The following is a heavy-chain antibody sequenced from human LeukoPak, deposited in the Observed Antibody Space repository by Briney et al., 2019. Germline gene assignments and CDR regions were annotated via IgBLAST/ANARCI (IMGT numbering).Heavy chain of an antibody. J-gene: IGHJ6*03. CDR2: INPNSGGT. V-gene: IGHV1-2*02. CDR3: AREGTIRAAAPKIDYYYYMDV. D-gene: IGHD6-13*01. CDR1: GYTFTGYY. Sequence: GASVKVSCKASGYTFTGYYMHWVRQAPGQGLEWMGWINPNSGGTNYAQKFQGRVTMTRDTSISTAYMELSRLRSDDTAVYYCAREGTIRAAAPKIDYYYYMDVWGKGTTVTISS.